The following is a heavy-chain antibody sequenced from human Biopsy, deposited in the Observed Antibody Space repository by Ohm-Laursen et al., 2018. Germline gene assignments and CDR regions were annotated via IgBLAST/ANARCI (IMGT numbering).Heavy chain of an antibody. CDR1: GFGFYA. D-gene: IGHD6-19*01. V-gene: IGHV3-30*18. CDR2: TSFDGSNK. J-gene: IGHJ3*02. Sequence: RSLRLSCAAFGFGFYAMHWVRQPPGKGLEWLAVTSFDGSNKFYAESVGGRFTISRDRSRDTLYLQMNRLTNEDTALYYCAKDGGQWLGGAFDIWGHGTMVIVAS. CDR3: AKDGGQWLGGAFDI.